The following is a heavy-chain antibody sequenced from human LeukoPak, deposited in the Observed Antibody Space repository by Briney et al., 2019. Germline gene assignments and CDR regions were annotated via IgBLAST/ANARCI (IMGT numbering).Heavy chain of an antibody. J-gene: IGHJ4*02. CDR1: GYTFTGYY. Sequence: ASVKVSCKASGYTFTGYYMHWVRQAPGQGLEWMGWINPNSGGTNYAQKFQGRVTMTRDTSISTAYMELSRLRSDDTAVYYCARVLVPDYYDSSGYYYYFDYWGQGTLVTVSS. D-gene: IGHD3-22*01. CDR2: INPNSGGT. CDR3: ARVLVPDYYDSSGYYYYFDY. V-gene: IGHV1-2*02.